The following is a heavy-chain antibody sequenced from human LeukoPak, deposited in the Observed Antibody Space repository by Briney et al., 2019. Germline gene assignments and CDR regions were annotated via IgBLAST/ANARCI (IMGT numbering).Heavy chain of an antibody. J-gene: IGHJ4*02. CDR3: AKDRSSSGWTGAFDY. Sequence: GRSLRLSCAASGFTFDDYAMYWVRQAPGKGLEWVSGISWNSGSIGYADSVKGRFTISRDNAKNSLYLQMNSLRAEDTALYYCAKDRSSSGWTGAFDYWGQRTLVTVSS. V-gene: IGHV3-9*01. D-gene: IGHD6-19*01. CDR2: ISWNSGSI. CDR1: GFTFDDYA.